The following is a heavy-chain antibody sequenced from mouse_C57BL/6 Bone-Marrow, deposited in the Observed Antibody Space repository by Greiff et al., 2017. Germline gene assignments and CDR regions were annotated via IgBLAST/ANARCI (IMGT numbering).Heavy chain of an antibody. CDR1: GYTFTSYG. CDR2: IYPRSGNT. J-gene: IGHJ2*01. V-gene: IGHV1-81*01. CDR3: ARLTGTNY. D-gene: IGHD4-1*01. Sequence: VQRVESGAELARPGASVKLSCKASGYTFTSYGISWVKQRPGQGLEWIGEIYPRSGNTYYNEKFKGKATLTADKSSSTAYMELRSLTSEDSAVYFCARLTGTNYWGQGTTLTVSS.